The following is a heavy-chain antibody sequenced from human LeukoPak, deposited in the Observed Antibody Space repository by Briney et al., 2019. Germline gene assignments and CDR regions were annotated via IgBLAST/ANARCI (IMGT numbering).Heavy chain of an antibody. V-gene: IGHV1-46*01. CDR1: GYTFTGYY. CDR2: INPTGGST. CDR3: ARGPTYYDILTGDASGGDY. Sequence: ASVKVSCKASGYTFTGYYMHWVRQAPGQGLEWMGIINPTGGSTTYAQKFQGRVTMTRDTSTSTAYMELRSLRSDDTAVYYCARGPTYYDILTGDASGGDYWGQGTLVTVSS. D-gene: IGHD3-9*01. J-gene: IGHJ4*02.